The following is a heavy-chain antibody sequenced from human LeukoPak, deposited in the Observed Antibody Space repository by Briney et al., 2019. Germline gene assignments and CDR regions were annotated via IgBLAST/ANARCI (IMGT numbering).Heavy chain of an antibody. D-gene: IGHD6-13*01. Sequence: PSQTLSLTCTVSGDSISTFYWSWIRQPPGKGLEWIGYIYYSGSTNYNPSLKSRVTISVDTSNNQFSLKLSSVTAADTAAYYCARAARSWSFDYWGQGTLVTVSS. V-gene: IGHV4-59*01. CDR1: GDSISTFY. CDR2: IYYSGST. J-gene: IGHJ4*02. CDR3: ARAARSWSFDY.